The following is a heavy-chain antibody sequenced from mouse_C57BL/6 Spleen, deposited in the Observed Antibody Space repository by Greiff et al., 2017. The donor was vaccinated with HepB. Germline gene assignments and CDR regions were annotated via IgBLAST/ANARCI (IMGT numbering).Heavy chain of an antibody. CDR2: IDPENGDT. J-gene: IGHJ2*01. Sequence: EVQLQQSGAELVRPGASVKLSCTASGFNIKDDYMHWVKQRPEQGLEWIGWIDPENGDTEYASKFQGKATITADTSSNTAYLQLSSLTSEDTAVYYCTTFLITTVVAEVDYWGQGTTLTVSS. D-gene: IGHD1-1*01. CDR3: TTFLITTVVAEVDY. CDR1: GFNIKDDY. V-gene: IGHV14-4*01.